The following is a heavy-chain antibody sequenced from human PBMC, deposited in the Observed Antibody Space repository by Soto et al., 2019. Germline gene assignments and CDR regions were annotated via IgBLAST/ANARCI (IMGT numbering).Heavy chain of an antibody. D-gene: IGHD3-22*01. CDR2: IIPIFGTA. CDR1: GGTFSSYA. CDR3: ARDRKYYYDSSGYCLGY. V-gene: IGHV1-69*13. Sequence: EASVKVSCKASGGTFSSYAISWVRQAPGQGLEWMGGIIPIFGTANYAQKFQGRVTITADESTSTAYMELGSLRSEDTAVYYCARDRKYYYDSSGYCLGYWGQGTLVTSP. J-gene: IGHJ4*02.